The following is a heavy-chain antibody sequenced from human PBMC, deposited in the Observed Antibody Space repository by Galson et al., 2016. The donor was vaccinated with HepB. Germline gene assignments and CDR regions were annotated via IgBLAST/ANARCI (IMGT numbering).Heavy chain of an antibody. CDR2: IYYSGST. D-gene: IGHD3-16*01. CDR1: GGSISSGDYY. V-gene: IGHV4-30-4*01. J-gene: IGHJ4*02. CDR3: ARGSAFGGVDN. Sequence: TLSLTCTVSGGSISSGDYYWSWIRQPPGKGLEWIGYIYYSGSTCHSPSLKSRVTISVDTSKNQFSLKLNSVTAADTAVYYCARGSAFGGVDNWGQGTLVTVSS.